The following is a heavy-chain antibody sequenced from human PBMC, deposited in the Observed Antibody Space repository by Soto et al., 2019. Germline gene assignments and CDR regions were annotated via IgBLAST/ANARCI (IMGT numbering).Heavy chain of an antibody. Sequence: AQLVQSGGEVKRPGASVKVSCKTSGYTFSNYGITWVRQAPGQPLQWLGWISLYSDGTNYAQKFQGRVSMTTDTSTTTAYMELRSLRSDDTAVYYCARVVPGAEAWFGPWGQGTLVTVSS. CDR1: GYTFSNYG. CDR2: ISLYSDGT. V-gene: IGHV1-18*01. D-gene: IGHD2-2*01. J-gene: IGHJ5*02. CDR3: ARVVPGAEAWFGP.